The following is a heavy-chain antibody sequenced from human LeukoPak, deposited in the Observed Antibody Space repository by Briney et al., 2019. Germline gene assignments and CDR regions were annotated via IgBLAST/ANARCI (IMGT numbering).Heavy chain of an antibody. J-gene: IGHJ3*01. V-gene: IGHV3-9*01. Sequence: GRSLRLSCAASGFTFDDYAMHWVRQAPGKGLEWVSGISWNSGSIGYADSVKGRFTISRDNAKNSLYLQMNSLRAEDTALYYCAKDMSRWGSGYFGAFDLWGQGTMVTVSS. CDR2: ISWNSGSI. D-gene: IGHD6-19*01. CDR1: GFTFDDYA. CDR3: AKDMSRWGSGYFGAFDL.